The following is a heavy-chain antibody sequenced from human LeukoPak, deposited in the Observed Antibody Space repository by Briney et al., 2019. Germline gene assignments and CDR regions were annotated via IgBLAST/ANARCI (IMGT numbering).Heavy chain of an antibody. D-gene: IGHD3-9*01. J-gene: IGHJ4*02. Sequence: ASVKVSCKASGYTFTSYGISWVRQAPGQGLEWMGWISAYNGNTNYAQKLQGRVTMTTDTSTSTAYMELRSLRSDDTAVYYCARARNDILTGLVDYWGQGTLVTVSS. CDR3: ARARNDILTGLVDY. V-gene: IGHV1-18*01. CDR1: GYTFTSYG. CDR2: ISAYNGNT.